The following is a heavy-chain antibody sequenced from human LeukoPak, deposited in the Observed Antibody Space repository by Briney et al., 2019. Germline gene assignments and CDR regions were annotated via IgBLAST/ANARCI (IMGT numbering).Heavy chain of an antibody. V-gene: IGHV3-7*01. CDR3: ARELSHWYFDL. J-gene: IGHJ2*01. Sequence: GGSLSLSCAASGFTFNNYWMNWVRQAPGKGLEWVADIKEEGSEKNYVDSVKGRFTISRDNAKNSLYLQMNSLRAEDTAIYYCARELSHWYFDLWGRGTLVTVSS. CDR1: GFTFNNYW. CDR2: IKEEGSEK.